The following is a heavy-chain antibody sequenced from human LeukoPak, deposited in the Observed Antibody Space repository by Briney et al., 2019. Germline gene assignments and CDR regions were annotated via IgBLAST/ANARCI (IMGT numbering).Heavy chain of an antibody. CDR2: ISAYNGNT. D-gene: IGHD6-19*01. J-gene: IGHJ6*03. CDR3: ARATTWLVRYYYMDV. V-gene: IGHV1-18*01. Sequence: PGASVKVSCKASGYTFTSYGISWVRQAPGQGLEWMGWISAYNGNTNYAQKLQGRVTMTTDTSTSTAYMELRSLRSDDTAVYYCARATTWLVRYYYMDVWGKGTTVTVSS. CDR1: GYTFTSYG.